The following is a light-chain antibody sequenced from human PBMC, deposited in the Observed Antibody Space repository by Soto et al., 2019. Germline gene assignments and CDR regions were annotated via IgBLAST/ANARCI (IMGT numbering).Light chain of an antibody. V-gene: IGKV1-5*01. CDR2: DAS. Sequence: DTRVTQSPPTLSASVGDRVTITCRASQTITTWMAWYQQKPGKAPKLLVYDASTLQSGVATRFSGSGSGTEFTLIISGLQPEDSATYYCQQYTNTNNPWMFGQGTKVDIK. J-gene: IGKJ1*01. CDR3: QQYTNTNNPWM. CDR1: QTITTW.